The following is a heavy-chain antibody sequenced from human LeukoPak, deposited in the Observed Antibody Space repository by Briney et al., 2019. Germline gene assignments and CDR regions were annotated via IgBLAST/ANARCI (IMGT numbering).Heavy chain of an antibody. Sequence: GGSLRLSCAASGFTFSSYGMHWVRQAPGKGLEWVAVIWYDGSNKYYADSVKGRFTISRDNSKNTLYLQMNSLRAEDTAVYYCAKADYGSGSYLGYYGMDVWGQGTTVTVSS. D-gene: IGHD3-10*01. CDR1: GFTFSSYG. CDR2: IWYDGSNK. V-gene: IGHV3-33*06. CDR3: AKADYGSGSYLGYYGMDV. J-gene: IGHJ6*02.